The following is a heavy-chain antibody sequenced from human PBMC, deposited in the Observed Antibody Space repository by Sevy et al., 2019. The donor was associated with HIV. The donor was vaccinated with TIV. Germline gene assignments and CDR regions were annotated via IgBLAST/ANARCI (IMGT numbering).Heavy chain of an antibody. CDR2: ISRSGTTT. J-gene: IGHJ6*02. D-gene: IGHD3-3*01. V-gene: IGHV3-48*02. CDR1: GLNFSKYS. Sequence: GGSLRLSCAASGLNFSKYSFNWVRQAPEKGLEWISHISRSGTTTYYAESVKGRFTVSRDNAKNSLYLQMSSLRDEDTAVYYCARDYDFWSGYTALSCYSLSYYYGMDVWGQGTTVTVSS. CDR3: ARDYDFWSGYTALSCYSLSYYYGMDV.